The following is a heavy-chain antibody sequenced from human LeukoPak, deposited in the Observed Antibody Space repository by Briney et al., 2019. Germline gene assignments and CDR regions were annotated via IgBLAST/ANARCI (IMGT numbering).Heavy chain of an antibody. J-gene: IGHJ6*02. CDR2: IDLSSSTL. Sequence: GGSLRLSCAASGFRFSDYYMSWVRQAPGKGLEWISYIDLSSSTLYYGDSGKGRFTISRDNAKNSVYLQMNSLRAEGTAVYYCARGHYGLDVWGQGTTVTVSS. V-gene: IGHV3-11*01. CDR1: GFRFSDYY. CDR3: ARGHYGLDV.